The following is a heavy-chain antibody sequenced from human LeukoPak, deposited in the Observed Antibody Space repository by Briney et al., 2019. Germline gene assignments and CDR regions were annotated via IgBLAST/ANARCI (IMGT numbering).Heavy chain of an antibody. D-gene: IGHD3-10*01. J-gene: IGHJ4*02. CDR1: GGSINGGNYY. CDR2: ISPSGST. CDR3: ARAVGGDGSGSL. Sequence: SETLSLTCTVSGGSINGGNYYWTWIRQPAGKGLEWIGRISPSGSTNYNPSLTSRVTISVDTSKNQFSLKLSFVTAADTAVYYCARAVGGDGSGSLWGPGTLVTVSS. V-gene: IGHV4-61*02.